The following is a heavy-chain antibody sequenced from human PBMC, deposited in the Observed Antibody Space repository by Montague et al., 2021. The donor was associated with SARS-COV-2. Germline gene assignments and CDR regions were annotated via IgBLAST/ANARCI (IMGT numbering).Heavy chain of an antibody. CDR2: IYYRYKWYY. CDR1: GDSVSSHTAA. D-gene: IGHD6-13*01. V-gene: IGHV6-1*01. J-gene: IGHJ4*02. Sequence: CAISGDSVSSHTAAWKWLRQSLPTGPEWLGRIYYRYKWYYDYAVSVNSRMTISPDTPKNQSSLQLSSVTPEDRAVYYCARDPRYSLSWSFDYWGQGTLVTVSS. CDR3: ARDPRYSLSWSFDY.